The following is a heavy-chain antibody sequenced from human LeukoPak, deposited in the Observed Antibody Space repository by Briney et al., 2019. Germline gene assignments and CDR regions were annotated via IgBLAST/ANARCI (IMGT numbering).Heavy chain of an antibody. J-gene: IGHJ4*02. Sequence: SETLSLTCTVSGGSISSHYWSWIRQPPGKGLEWIGYIYYSGSTNYNPSLKSRVTISVDTSKNQFSLKLSSVTAADTAVYYCATFGKSGFLGYWGQGTLVTVSS. V-gene: IGHV4-59*08. D-gene: IGHD5-12*01. CDR1: GGSISSHY. CDR3: ATFGKSGFLGY. CDR2: IYYSGST.